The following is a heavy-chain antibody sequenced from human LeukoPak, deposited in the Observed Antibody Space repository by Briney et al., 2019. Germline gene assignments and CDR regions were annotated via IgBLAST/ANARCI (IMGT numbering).Heavy chain of an antibody. CDR3: ARAGATHYYYYYGMDV. D-gene: IGHD4/OR15-4a*01. V-gene: IGHV1-8*01. Sequence: ASVKVSCKASGYTFTSYDINWVRQATGQGLEWMGWMNPNSGNTGYAQKFQGRVTMTRNTSISTAYMELSSLRSEDTAVYYCARAGATHYYYYYGMDVWGQGTTVTVSS. J-gene: IGHJ6*02. CDR2: MNPNSGNT. CDR1: GYTFTSYD.